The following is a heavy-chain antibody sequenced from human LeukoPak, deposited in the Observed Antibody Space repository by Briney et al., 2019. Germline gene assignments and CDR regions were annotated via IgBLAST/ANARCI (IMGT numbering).Heavy chain of an antibody. CDR2: INCDGSTT. D-gene: IGHD2/OR15-2a*01. V-gene: IGHV3-74*03. Sequence: PGGSLRLSCAASESTFSKFWMHWVRQAPGKGLVWVSGINCDGSTTTYADSVKGRFTVSRDNAKNTLYLQMNSLRAEDTAVYYCARGNYYGMDVWGQGTTATISS. CDR3: ARGNYYGMDV. CDR1: ESTFSKFW. J-gene: IGHJ6*02.